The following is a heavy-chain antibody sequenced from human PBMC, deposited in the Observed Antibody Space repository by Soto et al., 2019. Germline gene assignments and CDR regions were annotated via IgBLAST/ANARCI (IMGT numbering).Heavy chain of an antibody. D-gene: IGHD3-22*01. CDR3: XRRSSDYYDSRRNAFDI. V-gene: IGHV4-31*03. J-gene: IGHJ3*02. CDR2: IYYSGST. Sequence: PSESLSLTCTVSGGSISSGGYYWSWTRQHPGKGLEWIGYIYYSGSTYYNPSLKSRVTISVDTSKNQFSLKLSSVTAADTAVYYCXRRSSDYYDSRRNAFDIWGQGTMVTVSS. CDR1: GGSISSGGYY.